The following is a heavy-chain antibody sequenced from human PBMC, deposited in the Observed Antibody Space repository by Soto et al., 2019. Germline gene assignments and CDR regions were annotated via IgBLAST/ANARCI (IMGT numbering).Heavy chain of an antibody. D-gene: IGHD2-2*01. Sequence: ASVKVSCKASGYTFTSYAMHWVRQAPGQRLEWTGWINAGNGNTKYSQKFQGRVTITRDTSASTAYMELSSLRSEDTAVYYCARDPGIYCSSTSCPIRSYYYYGMDVWGQGTTVTVSS. CDR3: ARDPGIYCSSTSCPIRSYYYYGMDV. CDR1: GYTFTSYA. CDR2: INAGNGNT. J-gene: IGHJ6*02. V-gene: IGHV1-3*01.